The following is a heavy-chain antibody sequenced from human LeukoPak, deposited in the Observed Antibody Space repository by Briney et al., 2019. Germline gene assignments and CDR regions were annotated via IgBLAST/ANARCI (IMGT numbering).Heavy chain of an antibody. CDR3: ETSGSYDVSWAFDI. Sequence: GGSLRLSRAASGFTFSTYEMNWVRQAPGKGLEWVAYIGSRPTTIYYADSVKGRFIISRDNTKNSLYLQLNSLRAEDAAVYYCETSGSYDVSWAFDIWGQGTMVTVSS. V-gene: IGHV3-48*03. J-gene: IGHJ3*02. D-gene: IGHD3-10*01. CDR2: IGSRPTTI. CDR1: GFTFSTYE.